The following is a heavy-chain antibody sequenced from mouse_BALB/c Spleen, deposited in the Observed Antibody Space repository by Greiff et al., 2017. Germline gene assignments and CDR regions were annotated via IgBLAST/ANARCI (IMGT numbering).Heavy chain of an antibody. D-gene: IGHD1-1*01. CDR1: GYSFTGYN. CDR2: IDPYYGGT. Sequence: EVQLQQSGPELEKPGASVKISCKASGYSFTGYNMNWVKQSNGKSLEWIGNIDPYYGGTSYNQKFKGKATLTSDKSSSTAYMELSSLTSEDSAVYYCARFYGSSPNWDKGYYFDYWGQGTTLTVSS. J-gene: IGHJ2*01. V-gene: IGHV1-18*01. CDR3: ARFYGSSPNWDKGYYFDY.